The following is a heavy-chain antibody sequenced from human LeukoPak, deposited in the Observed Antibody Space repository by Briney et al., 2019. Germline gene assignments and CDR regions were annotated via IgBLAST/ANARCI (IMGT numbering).Heavy chain of an antibody. CDR2: ISSSSSYI. CDR3: ARGGSSLFVEFDY. V-gene: IGHV3-21*01. J-gene: IGHJ4*02. CDR1: GFTFSSYS. D-gene: IGHD6-6*01. Sequence: GGSLRLSCAASGFTFSSYSMNWVRQAPGKGLEWVSSISSSSSYIYYADPVKGRFTISRDNAKNSLYLQMNSLRAEDTAVYYCARGGSSLFVEFDYWGQGTLVTVSS.